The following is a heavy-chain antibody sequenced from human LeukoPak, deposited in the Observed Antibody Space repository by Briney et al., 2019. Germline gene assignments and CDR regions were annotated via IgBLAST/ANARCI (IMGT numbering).Heavy chain of an antibody. V-gene: IGHV1-18*01. J-gene: IGHJ4*02. CDR1: GYTFTSHG. D-gene: IGHD1-26*01. CDR2: IRAYNGNT. CDR3: SRIDGFLNSGSYSYYFDS. Sequence: ASVKVSCKASGYTFTSHGRSWVRQAPGQGLEGMGWIRAYNGNTDYAQKLQRRVTMTTDTSTSTAYVLLRSLRSDDTAVYYGSRIDGFLNSGSYSYYFDSWGQGTLVTVSS.